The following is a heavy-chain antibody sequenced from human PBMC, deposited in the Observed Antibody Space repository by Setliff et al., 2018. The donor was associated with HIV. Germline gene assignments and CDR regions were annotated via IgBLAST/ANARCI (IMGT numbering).Heavy chain of an antibody. J-gene: IGHJ4*02. D-gene: IGHD3-3*01. CDR2: IIPNSGGT. CDR3: AREPTGDFWSGYSSRGLDY. V-gene: IGHV1-2*06. Sequence: ASVKVSCKASGYTFTGYYVHWVRQAPGQGLEWMGRIIPNSGGTNYAQKFQGRVTMTRDTSISTAYMELTRLRSDDTAVYYCAREPTGDFWSGYSSRGLDYWGQGTLVTVSS. CDR1: GYTFTGYY.